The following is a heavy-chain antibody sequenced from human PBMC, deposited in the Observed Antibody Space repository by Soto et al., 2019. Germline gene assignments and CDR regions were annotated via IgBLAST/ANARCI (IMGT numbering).Heavy chain of an antibody. CDR2: IYYSGST. J-gene: IGHJ4*02. V-gene: IGHV4-39*01. D-gene: IGHD4-17*01. CDR3: ARSYGKQFDY. CDR1: GGSISSSSYY. Sequence: QLQLQESGPGLVKPSETLSLTCTVSGGSISSSSYYWGWIRQPPGKGLERIGSIYYSGSTYYNPSLKSRVTISVATPKNPFPLKLSSVTAADTAVYYCARSYGKQFDYWGQGTLVTVSS.